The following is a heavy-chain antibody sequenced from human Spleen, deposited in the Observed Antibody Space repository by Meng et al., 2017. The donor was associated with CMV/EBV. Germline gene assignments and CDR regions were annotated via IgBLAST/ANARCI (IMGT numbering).Heavy chain of an antibody. CDR1: GGSISSYY. V-gene: IGHV2-70*16. D-gene: IGHD3-16*01. CDR2: IDWDDDE. Sequence: TLSLTCTVSGGSISSYYWSWIRQPPGKALEWLARIDWDDDEFYSTSLKTRLTISKDTSKNQVVLTMTNMDPVDTATYYCARIKRGGSHFDYWGQGTLVTVSS. J-gene: IGHJ4*02. CDR3: ARIKRGGSHFDY.